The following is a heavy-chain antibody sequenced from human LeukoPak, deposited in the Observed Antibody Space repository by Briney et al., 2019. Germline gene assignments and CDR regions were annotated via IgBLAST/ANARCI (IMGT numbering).Heavy chain of an antibody. Sequence: PGGSLRLSCAASGFTLSSCWMSWVRQAPGKGLEWVANIKQDGSEKYYVDSVKGRFTISRDNAKNSLYLQMNSLRAEDTAVYYCAKGGFPTAMVTPYFDYWGQGALVTVSS. CDR1: GFTLSSCW. CDR3: AKGGFPTAMVTPYFDY. CDR2: IKQDGSEK. V-gene: IGHV3-7*03. D-gene: IGHD5-18*01. J-gene: IGHJ4*02.